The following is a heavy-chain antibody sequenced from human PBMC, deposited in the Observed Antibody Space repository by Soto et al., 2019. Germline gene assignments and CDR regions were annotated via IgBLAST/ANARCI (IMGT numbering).Heavy chain of an antibody. J-gene: IGHJ5*02. V-gene: IGHV4-30-4*01. D-gene: IGHD2-21*01. CDR2: LYYSGT. CDR1: GASISNDDYF. Sequence: QVQLQESGPGLVQPSQTLSLTCTVSGASISNDDYFWSWIRQPPGQGLEWIGYLYYSGTYYNPSLKSRATISADSSKHHVSLKLTSVTAAATAVYYCARHLAYCASGSCYAKWGSWGQGTLVTVSS. CDR3: ARHLAYCASGSCYAKWGS.